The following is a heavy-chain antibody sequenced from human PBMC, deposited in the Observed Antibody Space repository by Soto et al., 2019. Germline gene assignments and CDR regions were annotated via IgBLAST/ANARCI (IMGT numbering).Heavy chain of an antibody. J-gene: IGHJ6*02. D-gene: IGHD6-13*01. CDR2: IIPIFGTA. Sequence: ASVKVSCKASGGTFSSYAISWVRQAPGQGLEWMGGIIPIFGTANYAQKFQGRVTITADESTSTAYMELSSLRSEDTAVYYCATMWYSSSWYSMEDYYYYYGMDVWGQGTTVTVSS. CDR3: ATMWYSSSWYSMEDYYYYYGMDV. CDR1: GGTFSSYA. V-gene: IGHV1-69*13.